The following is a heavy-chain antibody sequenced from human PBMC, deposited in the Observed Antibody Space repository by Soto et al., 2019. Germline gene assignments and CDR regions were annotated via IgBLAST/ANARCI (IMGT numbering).Heavy chain of an antibody. Sequence: EVQLVESGGGLVQPGGSLRLSCAASGFTVSINYMSWVRQAPGKGLEWVSVIYSGGSTYYADSVKGRFTISRDNSKNTLYLQMNSLRAEDTAVYYCARVRRVVALTDIWFDPWGQGTLVTVSS. CDR3: ARVRRVVALTDIWFDP. CDR1: GFTVSINY. J-gene: IGHJ5*02. V-gene: IGHV3-66*01. CDR2: IYSGGST. D-gene: IGHD2-15*01.